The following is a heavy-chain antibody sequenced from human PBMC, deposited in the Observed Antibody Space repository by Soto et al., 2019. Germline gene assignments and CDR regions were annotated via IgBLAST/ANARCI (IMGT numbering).Heavy chain of an antibody. CDR2: ISGSGGST. CDR3: AKVHGAAAYDAFDI. V-gene: IGHV3-23*01. J-gene: IGHJ3*02. D-gene: IGHD6-13*01. CDR1: GFSVSTNY. Sequence: PGGSLRLSCAASGFSVSTNYMSWVRQAPGKGLEWVSAISGSGGSTYYADSVKGRFTISRDNSKNTLYLQMNSLRAEDTAVYYCAKVHGAAAYDAFDIWGQGTMVTVSS.